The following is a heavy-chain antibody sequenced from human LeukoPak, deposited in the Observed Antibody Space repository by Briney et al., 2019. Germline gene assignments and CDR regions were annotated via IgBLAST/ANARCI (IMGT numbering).Heavy chain of an antibody. D-gene: IGHD2-21*01. CDR1: GFTFRKYW. CDR2: INPDDGST. Sequence: GGSLRLSCAASGFTFRKYWLHWVRHAPGKGLVWVSRINPDDGSTSYADSVKGRFTISRDNAKSTLYLQMNSLRAEDTAVYYCLTIVETDIEAFDIWGQGTKVTVSS. V-gene: IGHV3-74*01. J-gene: IGHJ3*02. CDR3: LTIVETDIEAFDI.